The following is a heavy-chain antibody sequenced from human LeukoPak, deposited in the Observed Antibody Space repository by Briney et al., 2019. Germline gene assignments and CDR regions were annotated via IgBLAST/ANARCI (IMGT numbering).Heavy chain of an antibody. V-gene: IGHV1-69*05. CDR3: AREGYCSSTSCYTRSGYHWFDP. J-gene: IGHJ5*02. CDR2: IIPIFGTA. CDR1: GGTFSSYA. Sequence: ASVKVSCKASGGTFSSYAISWVRQAPGQGLEWMGGIIPIFGTANYAQKFQGRVTITTDESTSTAYMELSSLRSEDTAVYYCAREGYCSSTSCYTRSGYHWFDPWGQGTLVTVSS. D-gene: IGHD2-2*02.